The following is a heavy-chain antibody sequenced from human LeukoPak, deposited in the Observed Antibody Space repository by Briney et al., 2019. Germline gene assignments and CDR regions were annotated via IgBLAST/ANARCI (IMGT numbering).Heavy chain of an antibody. V-gene: IGHV3-73*01. CDR3: TRHLTIVEATPFDL. CDR2: IRRKANNYAT. Sequence: GGSLRLSCEASGFTFSGSAMHWVRQASGNGLEWVGHIRRKANNYATTYAASVKGRFTISRDDSTSTAYLQMNSLKTEDTAVYYCTRHLTIVEATPFDLWGQGTLVTVSS. J-gene: IGHJ5*02. CDR1: GFTFSGSA. D-gene: IGHD1-26*01.